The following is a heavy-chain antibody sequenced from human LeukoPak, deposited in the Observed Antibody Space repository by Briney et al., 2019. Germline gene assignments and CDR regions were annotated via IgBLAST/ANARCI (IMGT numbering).Heavy chain of an antibody. J-gene: IGHJ4*02. CDR2: ISHDESSE. CDR3: ARGYSSLDLDY. CDR1: GFTFSDFS. D-gene: IGHD6-19*01. V-gene: IGHV3-30*14. Sequence: GGSLRLSCAASGFTFSDFSMHWVRQAPGRGLEWVAVISHDESSEYYADSVKGRFTISRDNSKNTLYLQMNSLRAEDTAVYYCARGYSSLDLDYWGQGTLVTVSS.